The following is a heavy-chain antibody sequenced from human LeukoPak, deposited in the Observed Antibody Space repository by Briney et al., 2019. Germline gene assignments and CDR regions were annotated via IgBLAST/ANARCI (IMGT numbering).Heavy chain of an antibody. CDR3: AELGITMIGGV. J-gene: IGHJ6*04. CDR1: GFTFSSYE. V-gene: IGHV3-48*03. Sequence: GRSLTLSCAASGFTFSSYEMNWVRQAPGKGLEWVSYISSSGSTIYYADSVKGRFTISRDNAKNSLYLQMNSLSADDTAVYYCAELGITMIGGVWGKGTTVTICS. CDR2: ISSSGSTI. D-gene: IGHD3-10*02.